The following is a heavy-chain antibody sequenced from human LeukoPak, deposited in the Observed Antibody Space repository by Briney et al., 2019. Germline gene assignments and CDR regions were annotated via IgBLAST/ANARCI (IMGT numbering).Heavy chain of an antibody. CDR2: ISYDGSNK. D-gene: IGHD5-24*01. CDR3: ARDMTTINDY. V-gene: IGHV3-30*03. CDR1: GITFSTYG. Sequence: PGGSLRLSCAASGITFSTYGMHWVRQAPGKGLEWVAVISYDGSNKYYADSVEGRFTISRDTSKNTLYLQMNSLRAEDTAVYYCARDMTTINDYWGQGTLVTVSS. J-gene: IGHJ4*02.